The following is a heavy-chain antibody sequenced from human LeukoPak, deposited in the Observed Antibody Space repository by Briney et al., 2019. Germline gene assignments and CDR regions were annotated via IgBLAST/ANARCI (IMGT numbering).Heavy chain of an antibody. J-gene: IGHJ3*02. CDR1: GFTVSSNY. CDR2: IYSGGST. Sequence: PGGSLRLSCAASGFTVSSNYMSWVRQAPGKGLEWVSVIYSGGSTYYADSVKGRFTISRDNSKNTLYLQMNSLRAEDTAVYYCAREGGYYDSSGKRGSGAFDIWGQGTMVTVSS. V-gene: IGHV3-53*01. CDR3: AREGGYYDSSGKRGSGAFDI. D-gene: IGHD3-22*01.